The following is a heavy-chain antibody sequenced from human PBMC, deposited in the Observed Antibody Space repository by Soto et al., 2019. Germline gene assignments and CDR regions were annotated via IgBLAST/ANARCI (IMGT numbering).Heavy chain of an antibody. V-gene: IGHV3-23*01. J-gene: IGHJ4*02. Sequence: EVQLLESGGGLVQPGGSLRLSCAASGFTFSSYAMSWVRQVPGKGLEWVSGISGSGVSTYYADSVKGRFTISRDNSKSTLYLQMNSLRAEDTAVYYCAKDRERIATRSIDYWGQGTLVTVSS. D-gene: IGHD6-6*01. CDR2: ISGSGVST. CDR3: AKDRERIATRSIDY. CDR1: GFTFSSYA.